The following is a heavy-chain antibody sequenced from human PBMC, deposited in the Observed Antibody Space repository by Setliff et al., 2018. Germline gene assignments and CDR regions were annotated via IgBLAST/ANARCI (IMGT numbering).Heavy chain of an antibody. D-gene: IGHD2-21*01. Sequence: SETLSLTCTVSGDSISNYYWNWIRQPAGKGLEWIGHIYVTESTKYNPSLKSRVTLSIDTSKNQFSLKLSSVTAADAALYYCAASRAYTGAVEEWLLPKTFDFWGQGSPVTVSS. V-gene: IGHV4-4*07. CDR2: IYVTEST. CDR3: AASRAYTGAVEEWLLPKTFDF. J-gene: IGHJ4*02. CDR1: GDSISNYY.